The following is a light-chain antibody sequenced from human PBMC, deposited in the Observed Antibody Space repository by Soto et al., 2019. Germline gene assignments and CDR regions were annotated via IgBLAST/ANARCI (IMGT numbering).Light chain of an antibody. J-gene: IGLJ3*02. CDR3: CSYAGSSTGV. Sequence: QSALTQPASVSGSPGQSITISCTGTSSDVGSYNLVSWYQQNPGKAPKVMIYEGSERPAGVSNCFSGSKSGNAASLTISGLQAEDEADYYCCSYAGSSTGVFGGGTKLTVL. CDR1: SSDVGSYNL. V-gene: IGLV2-23*01. CDR2: EGS.